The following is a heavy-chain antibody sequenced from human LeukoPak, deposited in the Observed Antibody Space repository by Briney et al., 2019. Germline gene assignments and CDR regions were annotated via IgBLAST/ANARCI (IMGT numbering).Heavy chain of an antibody. D-gene: IGHD2-2*03. V-gene: IGHV3-20*04. CDR2: INWNGGST. CDR1: GFTFDDYG. Sequence: GGSLTLSCAASGFTFDDYGMSWVRQAPGKGLEWVSGINWNGGSTSYADSVKGRFTISRDNAKNSLYLQMNSLRGEDPALYYCARDLGIVRLDVWGKGTTVTVSS. J-gene: IGHJ6*04. CDR3: ARDLGIVRLDV.